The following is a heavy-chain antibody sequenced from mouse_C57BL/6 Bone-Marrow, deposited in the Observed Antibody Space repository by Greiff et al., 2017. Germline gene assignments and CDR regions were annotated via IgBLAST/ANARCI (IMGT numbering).Heavy chain of an antibody. J-gene: IGHJ2*01. V-gene: IGHV14-2*01. D-gene: IGHD1-1*01. CDR2: IDPEDGET. Sequence: VQLQQSGAELVKPGASVKLSCTASGFNIKDYYIHWVKQRTEQGLEWIGRIDPEDGETKYAPKFQDKATITADTSSNTAYLQLSSLTSEYTAVYYCTRSLIYYGTNYAGQGNTLTVTS. CDR1: GFNIKDYY. CDR3: TRSLIYYGTNY.